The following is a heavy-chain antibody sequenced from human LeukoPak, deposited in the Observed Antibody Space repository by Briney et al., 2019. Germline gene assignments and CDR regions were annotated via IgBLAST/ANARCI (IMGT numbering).Heavy chain of an antibody. D-gene: IGHD3-10*01. CDR1: GFTFSSYG. CDR2: IRYDGSNK. Sequence: GGSLRLSCAASGFTFSSYGMHWVRQAPGKGLEWVAFIRYDGSNKYYADSVKGRFTISRDNSKNTLYLQMNSLRAEDTAVYYCAKERLWFGELFPDYWGQGTLVTVPS. J-gene: IGHJ4*02. V-gene: IGHV3-30*02. CDR3: AKERLWFGELFPDY.